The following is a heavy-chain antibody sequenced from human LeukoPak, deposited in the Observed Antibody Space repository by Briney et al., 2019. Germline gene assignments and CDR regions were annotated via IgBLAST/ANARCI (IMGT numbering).Heavy chain of an antibody. CDR2: IYYSGST. CDR1: GGSISSYY. CDR3: ARFDSIAAAGYYYYGMDV. V-gene: IGHV4-59*01. D-gene: IGHD6-13*01. J-gene: IGHJ6*02. Sequence: SETLSLTCTVSGGSISSYYWSWIRQPPGKGLEWIGYIYYSGSTNYNPSLKSRVTISVDTSKNQFSLKLSSVTAADTAVYCCARFDSIAAAGYYYYGMDVWGQGTTVTVSS.